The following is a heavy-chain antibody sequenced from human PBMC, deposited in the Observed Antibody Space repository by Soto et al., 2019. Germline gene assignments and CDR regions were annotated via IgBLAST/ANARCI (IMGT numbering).Heavy chain of an antibody. D-gene: IGHD6-13*01. CDR3: ARERSAAGTGWFDP. CDR1: GYTFTSYD. CDR2: MNPNSGNT. Sequence: QVQLVQSGAEVKKPGASVKVSCKASGYTFTSYDINWVRQATGQGLEWMGWMNPNSGNTGYAQKFXGXVXXTRNTSMSTAYMELSSLRSEATAVYYCARERSAAGTGWFDPWGQGTLVTVSS. V-gene: IGHV1-8*01. J-gene: IGHJ5*02.